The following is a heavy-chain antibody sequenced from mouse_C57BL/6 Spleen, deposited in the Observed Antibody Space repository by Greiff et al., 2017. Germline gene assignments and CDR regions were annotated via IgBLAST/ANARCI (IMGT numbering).Heavy chain of an antibody. CDR1: GFSLTSYA. D-gene: IGHD1-1*01. CDR3: ARNYYGSSYDYFDY. J-gene: IGHJ2*01. Sequence: QVQLKQSGPGLVAPSQSLSITCTVSGFSLTSYAISWVRQPPGKGLEWLGVIWTGGGTNYNSALKSRLSISKDNSKSQVFLKMNSLQTDDTARYYCARNYYGSSYDYFDYWGQGTTLTVSS. V-gene: IGHV2-9-1*01. CDR2: IWTGGGT.